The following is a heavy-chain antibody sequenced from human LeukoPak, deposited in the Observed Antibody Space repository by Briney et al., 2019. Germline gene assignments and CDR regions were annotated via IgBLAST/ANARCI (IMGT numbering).Heavy chain of an antibody. CDR2: IWYDGSNK. D-gene: IGHD2-2*01. CDR3: ARETPFCDSTNCYLYYFDP. Sequence: GGSLRLSCAASGFTFSSYGMHWVRQAPGKGLEWVAVIWYDGSNKYYADSVKGRFTISRDNSKNTLYLQMNSLRAADTAVYYCARETPFCDSTNCYLYYFDPWGRGTLVTVSS. V-gene: IGHV3-33*01. CDR1: GFTFSSYG. J-gene: IGHJ5*02.